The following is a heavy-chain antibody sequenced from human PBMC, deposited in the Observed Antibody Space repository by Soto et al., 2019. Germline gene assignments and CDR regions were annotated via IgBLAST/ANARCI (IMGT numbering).Heavy chain of an antibody. CDR3: TRASIETPNDH. CDR2: IRSKPYGGTT. J-gene: IGHJ4*02. Sequence: EVQLVESGGGLVKPGGSLRLSCAASGFSFGDAGMSWVRQAPGKGLEWVGCIRSKPYGGTTEFAASVRGRFTISRDDSENMLYLQMNGLKTEDTAVYHCTRASIETPNDHWGQGALVTVSS. D-gene: IGHD3-22*01. V-gene: IGHV3-15*07. CDR1: GFSFGDAG.